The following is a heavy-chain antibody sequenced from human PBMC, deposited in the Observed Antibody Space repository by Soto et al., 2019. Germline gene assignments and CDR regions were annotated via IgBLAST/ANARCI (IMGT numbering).Heavy chain of an antibody. Sequence: EVQLVESGGGLVQPGGSLRLSCAASGFTFSSYSMNWVRQAPGKGLEWVSYISSSSSTIYYADSVEGRFTISRDNAKNSLYLQMNSLRAEDTAVYYCAREVTTHPTVCFDYWGQGTLVTVSS. CDR1: GFTFSSYS. J-gene: IGHJ4*02. D-gene: IGHD4-17*01. V-gene: IGHV3-48*01. CDR2: ISSSSSTI. CDR3: AREVTTHPTVCFDY.